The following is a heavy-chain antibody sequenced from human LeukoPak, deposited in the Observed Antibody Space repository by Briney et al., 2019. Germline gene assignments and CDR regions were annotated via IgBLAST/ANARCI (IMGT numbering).Heavy chain of an antibody. CDR1: GFTFSSYW. J-gene: IGHJ4*02. Sequence: GGSLRLSCTASGFTFSSYWMNWVRQAPGKGLEWVSYISSSGSTIYYADSVKGRFTISRDNAKNSLYLQMNSLRAEDTAVYYCARDLSLYCSGGSCYSLNYWGQETLVTVSS. CDR3: ARDLSLYCSGGSCYSLNY. CDR2: ISSSGSTI. V-gene: IGHV3-48*04. D-gene: IGHD2-15*01.